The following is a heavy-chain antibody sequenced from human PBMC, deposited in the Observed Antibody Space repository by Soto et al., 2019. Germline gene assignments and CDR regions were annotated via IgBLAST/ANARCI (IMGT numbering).Heavy chain of an antibody. CDR2: IYHSGST. CDR1: GGSISSGGYS. D-gene: IGHD5-18*01. V-gene: IGHV4-61*08. CDR3: ARDGGGYSYGYGFLHYYGMDV. Sequence: SETLSLTCAVSGGSISSGGYSWSWIRQPPGKGLEWIGYIYHSGSTYYNPSLKSRVTISVDTSKNQFSLKLSSVTAADTAVYYCARDGGGYSYGYGFLHYYGMDVWGQGTTVTVSS. J-gene: IGHJ6*02.